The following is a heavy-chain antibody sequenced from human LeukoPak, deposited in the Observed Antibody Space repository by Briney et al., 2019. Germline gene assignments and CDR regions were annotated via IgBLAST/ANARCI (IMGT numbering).Heavy chain of an antibody. CDR1: GYSFTSYW. CDR2: IYPGDSDT. Sequence: PGESLKISCKGSGYSFTSYWIGWVRQMPGKGLEWMGIIYPGDSDTRYSPSFQGQVTISADKSISTAYLQWSSLKASDTAMDYCARLHSHYYGSGSYSEYWGQGTLVTVSS. D-gene: IGHD3-10*01. CDR3: ARLHSHYYGSGSYSEY. V-gene: IGHV5-51*01. J-gene: IGHJ4*02.